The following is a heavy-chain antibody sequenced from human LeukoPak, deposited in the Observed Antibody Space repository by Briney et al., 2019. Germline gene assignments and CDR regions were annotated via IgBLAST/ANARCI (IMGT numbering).Heavy chain of an antibody. J-gene: IGHJ4*02. D-gene: IGHD1-26*01. CDR2: IYCSGST. CDR1: GGSISSSSYY. V-gene: IGHV4-39*01. CDR3: ARHPVDEWELLLFDY. Sequence: PSETLSLTCTVSGGSISSSSYYWGWIRQPPGKGLEWIGSIYCSGSTYYNPSLKSRVTISVDTSKNQFSLKLSSVTAADTAVYYRARHPVDEWELLLFDYWGQGTLVTVSS.